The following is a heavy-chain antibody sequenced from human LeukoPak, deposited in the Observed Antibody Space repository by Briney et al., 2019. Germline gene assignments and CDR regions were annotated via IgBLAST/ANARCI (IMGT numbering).Heavy chain of an antibody. V-gene: IGHV3-9*01. CDR2: ISWNSGSI. CDR3: AKDKHYYGSGTICD. CDR1: GFTFDDYA. Sequence: GGSLRLSCAASGFTFDDYAMHWVRQAPGKGLEWVSGISWNSGSIGYADSVKGRFTISRDNAKNSLYLQMNSLSAEDTALYYCAKDKHYYGSGTICDWGQGTLVTVSS. J-gene: IGHJ4*02. D-gene: IGHD3-10*01.